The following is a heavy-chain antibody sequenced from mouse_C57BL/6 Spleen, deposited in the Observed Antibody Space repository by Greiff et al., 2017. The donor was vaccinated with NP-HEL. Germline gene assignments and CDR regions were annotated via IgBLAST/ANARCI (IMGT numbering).Heavy chain of an antibody. Sequence: DVMLVESGGGLVKPGGSLKLSCAASGFTFSDYGMHWVRQAPEKGLEWVAYISSGSSTIYYADTVKGRFTISRDNAKNTLFLQMTSLRSEDTAMYYCARTYDYDGFAYWGQRTLVTVSA. J-gene: IGHJ3*01. CDR2: ISSGSSTI. CDR1: GFTFSDYG. CDR3: ARTYDYDGFAY. D-gene: IGHD2-4*01. V-gene: IGHV5-17*01.